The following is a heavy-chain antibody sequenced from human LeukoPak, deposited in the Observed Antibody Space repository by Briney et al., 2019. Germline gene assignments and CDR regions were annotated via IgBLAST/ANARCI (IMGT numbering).Heavy chain of an antibody. D-gene: IGHD6-13*01. CDR2: IYYSGST. V-gene: IGHV4-59*01. Sequence: PSEALSLTCTVSGASISFYYWSWIRKPPGKGLEWIGYIYYSGSTNYNPSLKSRVTMSIDTSKNQFSLNLNSVTAADTAVYYCALDSSGWSDDSFDIWGQGTMVTVSS. J-gene: IGHJ3*02. CDR1: GASISFYY. CDR3: ALDSSGWSDDSFDI.